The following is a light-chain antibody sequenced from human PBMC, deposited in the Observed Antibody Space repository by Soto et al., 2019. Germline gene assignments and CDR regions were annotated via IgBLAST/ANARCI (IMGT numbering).Light chain of an antibody. CDR2: DVS. V-gene: IGLV2-11*01. CDR1: SSDVGGYNY. J-gene: IGLJ2*01. Sequence: QSALTQPRSVSGSPGQSVTISCTGTSSDVGGYNYVSWYQQHPGKAPKVIIYDVSKRPSGVPDRFSGSKSGNTASLTISGLQAEDEADYYCCSYTGSRALFGGGTKVTVL. CDR3: CSYTGSRAL.